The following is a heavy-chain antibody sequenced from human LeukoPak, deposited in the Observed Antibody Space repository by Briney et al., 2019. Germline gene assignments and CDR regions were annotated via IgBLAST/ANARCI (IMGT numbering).Heavy chain of an antibody. J-gene: IGHJ4*02. CDR3: AKDGGLWVSAHWGDS. Sequence: GGSLRLSCAASGFTFSSYGMHWVRQAPGKGLEWVAVISYDGSNKYYADSVKGRFTISRDNSKNTLYLQMNSLRAEDTAVYYCAKDGGLWVSAHWGDSWGRGTLVTVSS. CDR1: GFTFSSYG. CDR2: ISYDGSNK. D-gene: IGHD7-27*01. V-gene: IGHV3-30*18.